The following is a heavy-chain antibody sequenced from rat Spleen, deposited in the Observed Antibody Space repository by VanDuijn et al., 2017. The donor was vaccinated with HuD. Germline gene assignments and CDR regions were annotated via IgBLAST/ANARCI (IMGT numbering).Heavy chain of an antibody. CDR3: TAYTAY. CDR1: GFTFSNAA. J-gene: IGHJ3*01. CDR2: IRTKPNNYAT. Sequence: VQLVESGGGLVQPKESLKISCAASGFTFSNAAMYWVRQAPGKGLEWVARIRTKPNNYATYYADSVKGRFTISRDDSKSMVYLQMDNLKTEDTAMYYCTAYTAYWGQGTLVTVSS. V-gene: IGHV10-5*01. D-gene: IGHD4-1*01.